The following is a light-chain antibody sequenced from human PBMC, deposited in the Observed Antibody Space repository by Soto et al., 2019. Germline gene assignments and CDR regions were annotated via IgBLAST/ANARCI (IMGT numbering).Light chain of an antibody. V-gene: IGKV3-20*01. CDR2: GAS. CDR3: QQYDSWT. J-gene: IGKJ1*01. Sequence: ENVLTQSPGTLSLSPGERATLSCRASQSVSSFLVWYQQKPGQAPRLLIDGASSRATGVPDRFSGSGSGTDFTLTISRLEPEDFAVYYCQQYDSWTFGQGTKVDIK. CDR1: QSVSSF.